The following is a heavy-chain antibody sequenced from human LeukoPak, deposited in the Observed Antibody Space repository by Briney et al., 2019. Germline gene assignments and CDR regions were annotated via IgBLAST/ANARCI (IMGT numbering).Heavy chain of an antibody. CDR2: IYYSGST. J-gene: IGHJ4*02. V-gene: IGHV4-61*01. D-gene: IGHD3-22*01. Sequence: PSQTLSLTCTVSGGSISSGSYYWSWIRQPPGKGLEWIGYIYYSGSTNYNPSLKSRVTISVDTSKNQFSLKLSSVTAADTAVYYCARGGSSDYYDSSGYYGSFDYWGQGTLVTVSS. CDR3: ARGGSSDYYDSSGYYGSFDY. CDR1: GGSISSGSYY.